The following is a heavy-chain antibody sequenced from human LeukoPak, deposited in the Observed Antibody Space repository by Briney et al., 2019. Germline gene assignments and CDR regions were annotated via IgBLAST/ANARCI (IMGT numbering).Heavy chain of an antibody. Sequence: GGSLRLSCAASGFTFSSYWMSWVRQAPGKGLEWVANIKQDGSEKYYVDSVKGRFTISRDNVKNSLYLQMNSLRAEDTAVYYCARAIAVPYYCMDVWGKGTTVTVSS. CDR1: GFTFSSYW. J-gene: IGHJ6*03. D-gene: IGHD6-19*01. CDR2: IKQDGSEK. V-gene: IGHV3-7*01. CDR3: ARAIAVPYYCMDV.